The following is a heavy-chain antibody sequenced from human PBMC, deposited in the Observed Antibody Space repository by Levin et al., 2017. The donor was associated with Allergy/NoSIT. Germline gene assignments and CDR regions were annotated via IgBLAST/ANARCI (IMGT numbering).Heavy chain of an antibody. CDR2: INHSGST. D-gene: IGHD6-19*01. CDR1: GGSFSGYY. Sequence: TGGSLRLSCAVYGGSFSGYYWSWIRQPPGKGLEWIGEINHSGSTNYNPSLKSRVTISVDTSKNQFSLKLSSVTAADTAVYYCARRPSPPYSGWYGYWGQGTLVTVSS. V-gene: IGHV4-34*01. CDR3: ARRPSPPYSGWYGY. J-gene: IGHJ4*02.